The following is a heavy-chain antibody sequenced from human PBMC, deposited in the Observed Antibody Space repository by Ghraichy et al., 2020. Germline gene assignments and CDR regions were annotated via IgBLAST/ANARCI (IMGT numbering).Heavy chain of an antibody. CDR2: ISGSGGST. V-gene: IGHV3-23*01. D-gene: IGHD2-21*02. CDR3: AKDQSGLVVVTAILSAFDI. CDR1: GFTFSSYA. Sequence: GGSLRLSCAASGFTFSSYAMSWVRQAPGKGLEWVSAISGSGGSTYYADSVKGRFTISRDNSKNTLYLQMNSLRAEDTAVYYCAKDQSGLVVVTAILSAFDIWGQGTMVTVSS. J-gene: IGHJ3*02.